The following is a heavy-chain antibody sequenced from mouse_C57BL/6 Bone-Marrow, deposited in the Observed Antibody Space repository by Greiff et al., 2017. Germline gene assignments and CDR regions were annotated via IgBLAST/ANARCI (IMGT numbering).Heavy chain of an antibody. Sequence: QVHVKQPGTELVKPGASVKLSCKASGYTFTSYWMHWVKQRPGQGLEWIGNINPSNGGTNYNEKFKRKATLTVDKSSSTAYMQLSSLTSEDSAVYYCAIYYYGSSSYYAMDYWGQGTSVTVSS. CDR1: GYTFTSYW. D-gene: IGHD1-1*01. J-gene: IGHJ4*01. CDR3: AIYYYGSSSYYAMDY. V-gene: IGHV1-53*01. CDR2: INPSNGGT.